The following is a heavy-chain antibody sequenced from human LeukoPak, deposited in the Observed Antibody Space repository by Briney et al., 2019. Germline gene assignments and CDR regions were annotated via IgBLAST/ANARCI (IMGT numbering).Heavy chain of an antibody. CDR3: ARECGGDCYSQYYFDY. V-gene: IGHV3-7*01. J-gene: IGHJ4*02. D-gene: IGHD2-21*02. CDR2: IKQDGSEK. CDR1: GFTFGDYA. Sequence: SGGSLRLSCTASGFTFGDYAMSWFRQAPGKGLEWVANIKQDGSEKYYVDSVKGRFTISRDNAKNSLYLQMNSLRAEDTAVYYCARECGGDCYSQYYFDYWGQGTLVTVSS.